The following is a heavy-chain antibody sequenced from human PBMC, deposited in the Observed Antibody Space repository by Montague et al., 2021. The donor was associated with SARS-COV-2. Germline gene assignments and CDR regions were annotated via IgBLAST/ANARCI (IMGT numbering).Heavy chain of an antibody. V-gene: IGHV4-34*01. CDR2: VNQSGTT. J-gene: IGHJ3*02. CDR3: AGGRRPVVVPGAGPAGRAFDI. Sequence: SETLSLTCALSGRSFSNYYWSWIRQPPGKGLEWIGEVNQSGTTIHNPSVKSGVTISEATSKNQFYLRLNSVTAADTAVYYCAGGRRPVVVPGAGPAGRAFDIWGQGTMVTVSS. CDR1: GRSFSNYY. D-gene: IGHD2-2*01.